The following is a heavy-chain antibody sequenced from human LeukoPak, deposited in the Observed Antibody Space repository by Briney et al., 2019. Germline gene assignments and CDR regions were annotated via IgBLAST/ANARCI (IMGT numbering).Heavy chain of an antibody. CDR3: AKELSYYDSSGYYSVVYFDY. CDR1: GFTFSSYA. Sequence: GGSLRLSCAASGFTFSSYAMSWVRQAPGKGLEWVSAISGSGGSTYYADSVKGRFTISRDNSKNTLYLQMNSLRAEDTAVYYCAKELSYYDSSGYYSVVYFDYWGQGTLVTVSS. D-gene: IGHD3-22*01. CDR2: ISGSGGST. V-gene: IGHV3-23*01. J-gene: IGHJ4*02.